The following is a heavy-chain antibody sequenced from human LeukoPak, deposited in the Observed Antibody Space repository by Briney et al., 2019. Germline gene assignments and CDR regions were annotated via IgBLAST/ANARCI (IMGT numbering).Heavy chain of an antibody. J-gene: IGHJ5*02. Sequence: PSETLSLTCTVSGGSISSSSYYWGWIRQPPGKGLEWIGSIYYSGSTYYNPSLKSRVTISVDTSKNQFSLKLSSVTAADTAVYYCARRGYCSSTSCLLGLKLGDWFDPWGQGTLVTVSS. CDR3: ARRGYCSSTSCLLGLKLGDWFDP. V-gene: IGHV4-39*01. D-gene: IGHD2-2*01. CDR1: GGSISSSSYY. CDR2: IYYSGST.